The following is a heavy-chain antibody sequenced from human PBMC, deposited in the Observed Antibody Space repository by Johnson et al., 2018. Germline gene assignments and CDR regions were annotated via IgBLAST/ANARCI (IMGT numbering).Heavy chain of an antibody. CDR1: GGSISSSSYY. V-gene: IGHV4-39*07. CDR2: IYYSGST. Sequence: QVQLQESGPGLVEPSETLSLTCTVSGGSISSSSYYWGWIRQPPGKVLQWIGGIYYSGSTYYNPSLKRRVTISVVTSKNQFPLKLRSVTAADTAVYYCARVAQEAEYFQHWGQGTLVTVSS. CDR3: ARVAQEAEYFQH. J-gene: IGHJ1*01.